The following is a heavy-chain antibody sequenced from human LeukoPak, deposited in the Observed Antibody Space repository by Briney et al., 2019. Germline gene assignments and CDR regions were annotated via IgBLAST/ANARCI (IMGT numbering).Heavy chain of an antibody. Sequence: GSLRLSCAASGFTFSSYWMSWVRQAPGKGLEWVANIKQEGSEKYYVDSVKGRFTISRDNAKNSLYLQMNSLRAEDTAVYYCARGVGIAVAQYYFDYWGQGTLVTVSS. V-gene: IGHV3-7*01. D-gene: IGHD6-19*01. J-gene: IGHJ4*02. CDR2: IKQEGSEK. CDR1: GFTFSSYW. CDR3: ARGVGIAVAQYYFDY.